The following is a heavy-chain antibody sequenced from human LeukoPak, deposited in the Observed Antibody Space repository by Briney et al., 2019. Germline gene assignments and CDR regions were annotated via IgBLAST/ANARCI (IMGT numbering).Heavy chain of an antibody. CDR3: AFLNGVQLERRFPWFDP. CDR1: GGTFSSYA. CDR2: IIPIFGTA. D-gene: IGHD1-1*01. Sequence: ASVKVSCKASGGTFSSYAISWVRQAPGQGLEWMGGIIPIFGTANYAQKFQGRVTITTDESTSTAYMELSSLRSEDTAVYYCAFLNGVQLERRFPWFDPWGQGTLVTVSS. V-gene: IGHV1-69*05. J-gene: IGHJ5*02.